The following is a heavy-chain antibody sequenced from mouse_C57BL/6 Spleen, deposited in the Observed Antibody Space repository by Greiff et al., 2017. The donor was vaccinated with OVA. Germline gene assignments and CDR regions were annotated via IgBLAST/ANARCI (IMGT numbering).Heavy chain of an antibody. CDR2: IWTGGGT. D-gene: IGHD2-4*01. CDR3: ARRGDYDGDYYAMDY. V-gene: IGHV2-9-1*01. CDR1: GFSLTSYA. J-gene: IGHJ4*01. Sequence: QVQLQQSGPGLVAPSQSLSITCTVSGFSLTSYAISWVRQPPGKGLEWLGVIWTGGGTNYNSALKSRLSISKDNSKSQVFLKMNSLQTDDTARYYCARRGDYDGDYYAMDYWGQGTSVTVSS.